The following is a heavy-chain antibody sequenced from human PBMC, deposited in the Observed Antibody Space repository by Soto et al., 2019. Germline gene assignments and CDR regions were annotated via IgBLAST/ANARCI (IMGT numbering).Heavy chain of an antibody. CDR1: GGTFSSYA. D-gene: IGHD6-19*01. Sequence: ASVKVSCKASGGTFSSYAISWVRQAPGQGLEWMGGIIPIFGTANYAQKVQGRVTITADESTSTAYMELSSLRSEDTAVYYCVGSGWTSYYYYGMDVWGQGTTVTVSS. CDR2: IIPIFGTA. CDR3: VGSGWTSYYYYGMDV. V-gene: IGHV1-69*13. J-gene: IGHJ6*02.